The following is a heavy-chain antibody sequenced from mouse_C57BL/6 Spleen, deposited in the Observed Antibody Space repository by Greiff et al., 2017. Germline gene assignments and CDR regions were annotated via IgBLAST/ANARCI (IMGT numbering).Heavy chain of an antibody. CDR1: GYTFTSYW. V-gene: IGHV1-52*01. CDR2: IDPSDSET. CDR3: AREGSKSFDY. J-gene: IGHJ2*01. D-gene: IGHD2-5*01. Sequence: QVQLQQPGAELVRPGSSVKLSCKASGYTFTSYWMHWVKQRPIQGLEWIGNIDPSDSETHYTQKFKDKATLTVDKYSSTAFMQLSSLTSEASAVYYCAREGSKSFDYWCQGTTRTVSS.